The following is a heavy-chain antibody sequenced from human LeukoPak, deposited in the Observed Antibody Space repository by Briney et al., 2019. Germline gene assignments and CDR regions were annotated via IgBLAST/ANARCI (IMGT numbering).Heavy chain of an antibody. V-gene: IGHV3-20*04. CDR2: INWNGGST. CDR3: ARDPPTGYSSGWYFDY. J-gene: IGHJ4*02. D-gene: IGHD6-19*01. Sequence: GGSLRLSCSASGFTFDDYGMSWVRQAPGKGLEWVSGINWNGGSTGYADSVKGRFTISRDNAKNSLYLQMNSLRAEDTALYYCARDPPTGYSSGWYFDYWGQGTLVTVSS. CDR1: GFTFDDYG.